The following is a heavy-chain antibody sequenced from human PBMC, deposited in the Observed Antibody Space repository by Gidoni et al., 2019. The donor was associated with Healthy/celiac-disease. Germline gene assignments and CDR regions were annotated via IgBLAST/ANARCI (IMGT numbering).Heavy chain of an antibody. J-gene: IGHJ6*02. CDR3: AIVRADSSGDYYWLDGMDV. D-gene: IGHD3-22*01. Sequence: QVQLQESSPGLVKPSETLSLTCTVSGGSISRYYWSWIRQPAGKGVEWIVRIYTSGSTNYNPALKSGVTMSVDTSKNQFSLKLSSVTAADTAVYYWAIVRADSSGDYYWLDGMDVWGQGTTLTVSS. V-gene: IGHV4-4*07. CDR2: IYTSGST. CDR1: GGSISRYY.